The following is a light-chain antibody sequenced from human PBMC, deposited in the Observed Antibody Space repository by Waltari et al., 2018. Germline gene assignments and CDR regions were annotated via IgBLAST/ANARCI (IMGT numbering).Light chain of an antibody. J-gene: IGLJ3*02. CDR2: VNSDGSH. CDR1: SGHISNI. CDR3: QTGGHGTWV. Sequence: QLVLTQSPSASASLGASVKLTCTLSSGHISNIVAWHPQKPEKGPRFLMKVNSDGSHSKGDEIPDRFSGSSSGAERYLTISTVQSEDEAVYYCQTGGHGTWVFGGGTKLTVL. V-gene: IGLV4-69*02.